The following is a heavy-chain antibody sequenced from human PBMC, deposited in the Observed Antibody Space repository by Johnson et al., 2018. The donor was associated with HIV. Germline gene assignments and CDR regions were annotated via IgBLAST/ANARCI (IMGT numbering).Heavy chain of an antibody. CDR2: IYSGGSP. Sequence: VQLVESGGGMVQPGGSLRLSCAASGFTVSSNYMTWVRQAPGKGLEWVSVIYSGGSPYYADSVKGRFSLPRDDSKSTLYLQMGGLRGEETAVFYCARGGGCGGDCYSGYDAFDIWGQGTMVTVS. CDR3: ARGGGCGGDCYSGYDAFDI. J-gene: IGHJ3*02. V-gene: IGHV3-66*02. CDR1: GFTVSSNY. D-gene: IGHD2-21*01.